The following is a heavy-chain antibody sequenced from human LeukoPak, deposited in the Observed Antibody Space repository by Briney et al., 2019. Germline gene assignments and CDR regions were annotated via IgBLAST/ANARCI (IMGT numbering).Heavy chain of an antibody. Sequence: SETLSLTCTVSGGSISSSSYYWGWIRQPPGKGLEWIGSIYYSGSTYYNPSLKSRVTISVDTSKNQFSLKLTSVTAADTAVYYCARSFVYDSRGGSGYFDHWGQGTLVTVSS. D-gene: IGHD3-22*01. V-gene: IGHV4-39*01. J-gene: IGHJ4*02. CDR1: GGSISSSSYY. CDR3: ARSFVYDSRGGSGYFDH. CDR2: IYYSGST.